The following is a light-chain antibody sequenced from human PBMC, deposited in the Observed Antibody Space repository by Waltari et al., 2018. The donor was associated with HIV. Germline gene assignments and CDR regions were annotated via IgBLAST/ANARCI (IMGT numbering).Light chain of an antibody. CDR3: AAWDDRRGV. CDR1: SSNIVCNY. V-gene: IGLV1-47*01. CDR2: RNK. J-gene: IGLJ1*01. Sequence: QSVLTQPPAASGTPGQRVTISCSGSSSNIVCNYVYWYQQLPGTAPKLLSDRNKQWPSGVPDRFSGSKSDTSAALAISGLRSEEEADYYCAAWDDRRGVFGTGTKVTVL.